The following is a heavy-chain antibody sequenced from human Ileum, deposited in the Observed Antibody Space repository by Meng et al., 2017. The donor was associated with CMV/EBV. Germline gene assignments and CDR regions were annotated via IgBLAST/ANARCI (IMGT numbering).Heavy chain of an antibody. CDR1: GYTFTGYY. Sequence: HVQLVQSGAEVKKPGAAVKVSCKASGYTFTGYYIHWVRQAPGEGLEWMGIINPGDGSTNYAQKFQGRVTMTRDTSTTTVHMELSSLRSEDTAVYYCARGPSRTDFDYWGQGTLVTVSS. CDR2: INPGDGST. V-gene: IGHV1-46*01. CDR3: ARGPSRTDFDY. D-gene: IGHD1-14*01. J-gene: IGHJ4*02.